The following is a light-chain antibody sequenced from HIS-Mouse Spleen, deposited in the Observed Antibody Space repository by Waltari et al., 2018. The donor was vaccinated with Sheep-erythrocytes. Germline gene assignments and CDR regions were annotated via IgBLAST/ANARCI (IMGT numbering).Light chain of an antibody. J-gene: IGLJ3*02. Sequence: QSALTQPASVSGSPGQSITISCTGTSSDVGGYNYVSWYQQHPGKAPKLMIYDVSNRPPVGANRFSGAKSGNTASLTISGLQAEDEADYYCSSYTSSSTWVFGGGTKLTVL. CDR1: SSDVGGYNY. CDR3: SSYTSSSTWV. V-gene: IGLV2-14*03. CDR2: DVS.